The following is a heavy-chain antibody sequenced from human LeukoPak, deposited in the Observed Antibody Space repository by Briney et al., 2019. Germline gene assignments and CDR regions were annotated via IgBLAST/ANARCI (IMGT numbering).Heavy chain of an antibody. CDR2: INPNSGGT. J-gene: IGHJ4*02. V-gene: IGHV1-2*02. D-gene: IGHD6-19*01. CDR1: GYTFTGYY. CDR3: ARSRSRQWLVIGFDY. Sequence: ASVKLSCKASGYTFTGYYMHWVRQAPGQGLEWMGWINPNSGGTNYAQQFQDRVTMTRDTSISTAYMELSRLRSDDTAVYYCARSRSRQWLVIGFDYWGQGTLVTVSS.